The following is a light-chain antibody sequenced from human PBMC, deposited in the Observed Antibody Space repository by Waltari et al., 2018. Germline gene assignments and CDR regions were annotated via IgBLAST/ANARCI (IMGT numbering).Light chain of an antibody. J-gene: IGLJ3*02. CDR3: SSYAGSKFWV. CDR2: EVS. Sequence: QSALTQPPSASGSPGQSVTSSCTGTSSDGGGYNYVSWFQQRPGKAPKVMIYEVSKRPSGVPDLFSGSKSGNTASLIVSGLQAEDEADYYCSSYAGSKFWVFGGGTKLTVL. CDR1: SSDGGGYNY. V-gene: IGLV2-8*01.